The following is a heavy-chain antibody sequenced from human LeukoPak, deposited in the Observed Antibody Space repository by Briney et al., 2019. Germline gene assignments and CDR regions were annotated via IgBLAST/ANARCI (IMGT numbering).Heavy chain of an antibody. V-gene: IGHV3-23*01. CDR2: ISASGGAP. CDR3: AKSYSSSTYDPFDI. Sequence: GGSLTLSCPASTFTFNKYAMGWVRQAPGKGLEWVSAISASGGAPDYADSVKGRFTMSTDNSKNTLYLQMNSLRAEDTAVYYCAKSYSSSTYDPFDIWGQGTMVTVSS. J-gene: IGHJ3*02. D-gene: IGHD6-6*01. CDR1: TFTFNKYA.